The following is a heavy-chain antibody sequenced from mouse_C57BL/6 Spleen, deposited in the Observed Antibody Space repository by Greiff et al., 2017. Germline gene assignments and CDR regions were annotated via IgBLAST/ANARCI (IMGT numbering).Heavy chain of an antibody. Sequence: QVQLKQPGAELVKPGASVKMSCKASGYTFTSYWITWVKQRPGQGLEWIGDIYPGSGSTNYNEKFKSKATLTVGTSSSTAYMQLSSLPSEDSAVCYCARWDYYYYFACRGQVALVTVAA. V-gene: IGHV1-55*01. CDR1: GYTFTSYW. CDR3: ARWDYYYYFAC. CDR2: IYPGSGST. D-gene: IGHD1-1*02. J-gene: IGHJ3*01.